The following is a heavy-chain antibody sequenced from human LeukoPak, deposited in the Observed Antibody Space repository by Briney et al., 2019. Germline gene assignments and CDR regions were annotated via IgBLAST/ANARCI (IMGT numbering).Heavy chain of an antibody. CDR3: ARIPIWSGYYTGIWPYYFDY. CDR2: IYHSGST. CDR1: GYSISSGYY. Sequence: SETLSLTCAVSGYSISSGYYWGWIRQPPGKGLEWIGSIYHSGSTYYNPSLKCRVTISVDTSKNQFSLKLSSVTAADTAVYYCARIPIWSGYYTGIWPYYFDYWGQGTLVTVSS. V-gene: IGHV4-38-2*01. D-gene: IGHD3-3*01. J-gene: IGHJ4*02.